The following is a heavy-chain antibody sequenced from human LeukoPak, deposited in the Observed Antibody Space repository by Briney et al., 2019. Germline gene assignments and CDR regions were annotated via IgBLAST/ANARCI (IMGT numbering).Heavy chain of an antibody. CDR1: GFTFSSYA. J-gene: IGHJ4*02. CDR2: ISYDGSNK. Sequence: GGSLRLSCEVSGFTFSSYAMHWVRQSPGKGLEWVAVISYDGSNKYYADSVKGRFTISRDNSKNTLYLQMNSLRPEDTAVFYCAKAVHSSSSWQIDYWAREPWSPSPQ. V-gene: IGHV3-30*18. D-gene: IGHD6-6*01. CDR3: AKAVHSSSSWQIDY.